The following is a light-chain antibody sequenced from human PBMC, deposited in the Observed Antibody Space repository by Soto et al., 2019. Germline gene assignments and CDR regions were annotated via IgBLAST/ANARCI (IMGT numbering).Light chain of an antibody. CDR1: SSDVGVYNR. CDR2: EVS. CDR3: SSYTSSSTLV. J-gene: IGLJ2*01. Sequence: QSARTQPPSVSGSPGQSVTISCTGTSSDVGVYNRVSWYQQPPGTAPKLMIYEVSNRPSGVPDRFSGSKSGNTASLTISGLQAEDESDYYCSSYTSSSTLVFGGGTKLTLL. V-gene: IGLV2-18*02.